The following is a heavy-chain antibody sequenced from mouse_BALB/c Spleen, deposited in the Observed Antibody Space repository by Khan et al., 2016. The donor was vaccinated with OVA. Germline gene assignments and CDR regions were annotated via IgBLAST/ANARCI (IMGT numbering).Heavy chain of an antibody. CDR1: GYTFTSYW. CDR2: IDPSDSEN. V-gene: IGHV1-69*02. Sequence: QVQLQQSGAELVKPGAPVKLSCKASGYTFTSYWMNWVKQRPGRGLEWIGRIDPSDSENHYNQKFKDKATLTVDKSSSTAYIQLSSLTSEDSAVYYGARDQYGNYFYAMDYWGQGTSVTVSS. CDR3: ARDQYGNYFYAMDY. D-gene: IGHD2-10*02. J-gene: IGHJ4*01.